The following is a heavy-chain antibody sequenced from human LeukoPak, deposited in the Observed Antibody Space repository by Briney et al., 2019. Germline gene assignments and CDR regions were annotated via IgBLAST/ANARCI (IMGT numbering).Heavy chain of an antibody. CDR2: FDPEDGET. J-gene: IGHJ5*02. CDR3: ARDNSMGDIAWWFDP. Sequence: ASVKVSCKVSGYTLTELSMHWVRQAPGKGLEWMGGFDPEDGETIYAQKFQGRVTMTRDMSTTTDYMELSSLRSEDTAVYYCARDNSMGDIAWWFDPWGQGTLVTVSS. D-gene: IGHD3-16*02. CDR1: GYTLTELS. V-gene: IGHV1-24*01.